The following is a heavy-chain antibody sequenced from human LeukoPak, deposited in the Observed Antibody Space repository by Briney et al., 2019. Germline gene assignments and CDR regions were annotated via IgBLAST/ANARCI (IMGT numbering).Heavy chain of an antibody. D-gene: IGHD4-17*01. J-gene: IGHJ5*01. CDR2: ISGSGGT. CDR1: GFTFSSYA. CDR3: AKEDYRDHTTGFDS. Sequence: GGSLRLSCAASGFTFSSYAVSWVRQAPGRGLEWVSAISGSGGTYYIPSVKGRFIVSRDNSRNTLYLQLNSLRAEDTAIHYCAKEDYRDHTTGFDSWGQGTLVTVSS. V-gene: IGHV3-23*01.